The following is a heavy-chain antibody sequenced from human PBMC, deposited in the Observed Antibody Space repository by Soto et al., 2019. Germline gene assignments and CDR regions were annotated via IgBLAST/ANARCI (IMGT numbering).Heavy chain of an antibody. CDR1: GFTFSSYA. Sequence: EVQLLESGGGLVQPGGSLRLSCAASGFTFSSYAMSWVRQAPGKGLEWVSAISGSGGSTYYADSVKGRFTISRDKSKNTLYLQMNSLIAEDTAVYYSAKSIVVVPQLLTHWGQGTLVTVSS. V-gene: IGHV3-23*01. J-gene: IGHJ4*02. D-gene: IGHD2-2*01. CDR2: ISGSGGST. CDR3: AKSIVVVPQLLTH.